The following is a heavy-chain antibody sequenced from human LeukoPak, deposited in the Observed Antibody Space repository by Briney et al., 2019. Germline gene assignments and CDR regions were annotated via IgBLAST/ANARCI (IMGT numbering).Heavy chain of an antibody. J-gene: IGHJ4*02. CDR2: INPNSGGT. Sequence: ASVKVSCKASGYTFTGYYMHWVRQAPGQGLEWMGWINPNSGGTNYAQKFQGRATMTRDTSISTAYMELSRLRSDDTAVYYCARASIVGATTAGYWGQGTLVTVSS. CDR1: GYTFTGYY. D-gene: IGHD1-26*01. CDR3: ARASIVGATTAGY. V-gene: IGHV1-2*02.